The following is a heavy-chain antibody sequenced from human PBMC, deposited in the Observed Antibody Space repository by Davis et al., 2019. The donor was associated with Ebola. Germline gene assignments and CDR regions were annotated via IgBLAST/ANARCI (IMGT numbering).Heavy chain of an antibody. V-gene: IGHV4-30-2*01. CDR2: IYHSGNT. J-gene: IGHJ5*02. D-gene: IGHD2-21*01. CDR1: GGSISSGGYS. CDR3: ARHVFLRWFDP. Sequence: SETLSLTCAVSGGSISSGGYSWSWIRQPPGKGLEWIGYIYHSGNTNYNPSLKSRVTISVDKSKNQFSLKLSSVTAADTAVYYCARHVFLRWFDPWGQGTLVTVSS.